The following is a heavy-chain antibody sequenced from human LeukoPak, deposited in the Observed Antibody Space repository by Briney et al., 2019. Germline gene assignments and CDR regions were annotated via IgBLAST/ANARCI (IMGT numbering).Heavy chain of an antibody. Sequence: SETLSLTCAVYGGSFSGYYWSWIRQPPGKGLEWIGEINHSGSTNYNPSLKSRVTISVDTSKNQFSLKLSSVTAADTAVYYCARAVGDSPTTFYYFDYWGQGTLVTASS. V-gene: IGHV4-34*01. CDR2: INHSGST. J-gene: IGHJ4*02. CDR1: GGSFSGYY. D-gene: IGHD2-21*02. CDR3: ARAVGDSPTTFYYFDY.